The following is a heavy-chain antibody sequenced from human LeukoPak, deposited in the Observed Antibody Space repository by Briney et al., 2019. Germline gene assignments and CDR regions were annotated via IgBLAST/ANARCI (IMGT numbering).Heavy chain of an antibody. D-gene: IGHD2-15*01. CDR1: GGSISSYY. CDR3: ARDLARGGYVDY. J-gene: IGHJ4*02. V-gene: IGHV4-59*01. Sequence: SETLSLTCTVSGGSISSYYWSWIRQPPGKGLEWIGYIYYSGSTNYNPSLKSRVTISVDTSKNQFSLKLSSVTAADTAAYYCARDLARGGYVDYWGQGTLVTVSS. CDR2: IYYSGST.